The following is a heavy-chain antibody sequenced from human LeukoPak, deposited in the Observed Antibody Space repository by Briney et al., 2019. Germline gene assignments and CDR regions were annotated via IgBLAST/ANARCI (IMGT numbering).Heavy chain of an antibody. Sequence: SETLSLTCSVSGASITSAYNYWSWIRQPAGEGLEWIGRIYDGGTTDYNPSLGGRVTMSLDTSDNEFSLRLRYVTAADTAVYYCARTGAVTSFDYWGQGILVTVS. CDR3: ARTGAVTSFDY. D-gene: IGHD3-3*01. CDR2: IYDGGTT. V-gene: IGHV4-61*02. CDR1: GASITSAYNY. J-gene: IGHJ4*02.